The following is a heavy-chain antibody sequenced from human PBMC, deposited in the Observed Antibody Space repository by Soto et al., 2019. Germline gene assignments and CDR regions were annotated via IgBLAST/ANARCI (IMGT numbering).Heavy chain of an antibody. D-gene: IGHD3-9*01. V-gene: IGHV2-5*02. J-gene: IGHJ4*02. CDR1: GFSLSTSGVG. Sequence: SGPTLVNPTQTLTLTCTFSGFSLSTSGVGVAWIRQPPGKALEWLALIYWDDGKRYSPSLKTRLNITKDTSKNQVVLTLTNVDPVDTATYFCEHRPAYDISTGYYPFDYWGQGSLVTVSS. CDR2: IYWDDGK. CDR3: EHRPAYDISTGYYPFDY.